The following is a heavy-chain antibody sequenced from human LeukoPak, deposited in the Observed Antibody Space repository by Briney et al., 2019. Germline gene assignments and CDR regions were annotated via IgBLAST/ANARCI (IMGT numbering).Heavy chain of an antibody. CDR3: ARHRGYGYGVPDY. V-gene: IGHV4-38-2*01. CDR1: GYSISSGYY. CDR2: IYHSGST. D-gene: IGHD5-18*01. J-gene: IGHJ4*02. Sequence: SETLSLTCAVSGYSISSGYYWGWIRQPPGKGLEWIGSIYHSGSTYYNPSLKSRVTISVDTSKNQFSLKLSSVTAADTAVYYCARHRGYGYGVPDYWGQGTLVTVSS.